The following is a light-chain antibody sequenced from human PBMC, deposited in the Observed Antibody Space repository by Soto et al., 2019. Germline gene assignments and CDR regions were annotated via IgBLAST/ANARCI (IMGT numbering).Light chain of an antibody. Sequence: SYELTQPPSVSMAPRKKARNKCGGSEIGSNRVHWFQVKPGQAPVLVIYYDNNRASGIPERFSASNSGNTATLTISKVEAGDEADYFCQVWDDTSDHVVFGGGTKLTVL. CDR2: YDN. V-gene: IGLV3-21*04. CDR3: QVWDDTSDHVV. J-gene: IGLJ2*01. CDR1: EIGSNR.